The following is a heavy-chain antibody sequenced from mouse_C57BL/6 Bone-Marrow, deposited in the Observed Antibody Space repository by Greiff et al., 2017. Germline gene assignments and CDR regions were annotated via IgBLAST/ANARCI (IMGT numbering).Heavy chain of an antibody. CDR2: IDPSDSET. J-gene: IGHJ2*01. CDR3: ALMVTTGDY. V-gene: IGHV1-52*01. Sequence: VQLQQPGAELVRPGSSVKLSCKASGYTFTSYWMHWVKQRPIQGLEWIGNIDPSDSETHYNQKFKDKATLTVDKSSSTAYIQLSSLTSEDSAVYYCALMVTTGDYWGQGTTLTVSS. D-gene: IGHD2-2*01. CDR1: GYTFTSYW.